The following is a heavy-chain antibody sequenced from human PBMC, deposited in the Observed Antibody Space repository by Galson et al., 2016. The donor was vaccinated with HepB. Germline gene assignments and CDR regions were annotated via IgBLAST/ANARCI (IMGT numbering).Heavy chain of an antibody. CDR1: GFTFTNYW. CDR3: ARDRGVRFCDSDSCPWFPNFDQ. CDR2: LDQGGSEK. V-gene: IGHV3-7*01. Sequence: SLRLSCAASGFTFTNYWMSWVREVPGMGLEWVANLDQGGSEKYYLDSVKGRFTISRDSAKNSLYLEMNSLRAEDTAVYYCARDRGVRFCDSDSCPWFPNFDQWRQGILVTVSS. J-gene: IGHJ4*02. D-gene: IGHD2-2*01.